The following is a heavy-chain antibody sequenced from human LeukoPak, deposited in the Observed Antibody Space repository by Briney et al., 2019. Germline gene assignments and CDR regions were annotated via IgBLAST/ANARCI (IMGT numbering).Heavy chain of an antibody. CDR2: IRRRAYGGAA. Sequence: GGSLRLSCTTSGFAFDDFAMSWVRQPAGKRLEWVGFIRRRAYGGAAEYAASVKGRFIISRDDSKGIAYLQMNSLKTEDTAVYYCSRNGLVDFDYWGQGSRVIVSP. J-gene: IGHJ4*02. CDR1: GFAFDDFA. V-gene: IGHV3-49*04. CDR3: SRNGLVDFDY.